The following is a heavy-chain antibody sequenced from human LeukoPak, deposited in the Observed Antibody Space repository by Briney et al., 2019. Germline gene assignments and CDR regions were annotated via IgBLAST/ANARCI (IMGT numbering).Heavy chain of an antibody. Sequence: PSETLSLTCAVYGGSFSGYYWSWIRRPPGKGLEWIGEINHSGSTNYNPSLKSRVTISVDTSKNQFSLKLSSVTAADTAVYYCARGYYDFWSGHRGLDVWGKGTTVTVSS. J-gene: IGHJ6*04. CDR2: INHSGST. CDR1: GGSFSGYY. V-gene: IGHV4-34*01. D-gene: IGHD3-3*01. CDR3: ARGYYDFWSGHRGLDV.